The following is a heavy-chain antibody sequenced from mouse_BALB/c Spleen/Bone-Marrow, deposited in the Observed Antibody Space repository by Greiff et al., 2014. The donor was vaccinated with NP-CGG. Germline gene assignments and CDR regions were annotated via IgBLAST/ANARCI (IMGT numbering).Heavy chain of an antibody. Sequence: VQLQQPGPGLVKPSQSLSLTCTVTGYSITSDYAWNWIRQFPGNKLEWMGYISYSGSTSYNPSLKSRISITRDTSKNQFFLQLNSVTTEDTATYYCARRGYYGSSLDYWGQGTTLTVSS. CDR2: ISYSGST. CDR3: ARRGYYGSSLDY. D-gene: IGHD1-1*01. J-gene: IGHJ2*01. V-gene: IGHV3-2*02. CDR1: GYSITSDYA.